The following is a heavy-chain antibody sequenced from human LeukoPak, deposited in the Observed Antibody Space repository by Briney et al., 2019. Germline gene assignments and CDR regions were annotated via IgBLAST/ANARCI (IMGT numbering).Heavy chain of an antibody. J-gene: IGHJ6*04. CDR3: AELGLTMIGGV. V-gene: IGHV3-48*03. CDR1: GFTFSSYE. Sequence: GGSLRLSCAASGFTFSSYEMNWVRQAPGKGLEWVSYISSSGSTIYYADSVKGRFTISRDNAKNSLYLQMNSLRAEDTAVYYCAELGLTMIGGVWGKGTTVTISS. D-gene: IGHD3-10*02. CDR2: ISSSGSTI.